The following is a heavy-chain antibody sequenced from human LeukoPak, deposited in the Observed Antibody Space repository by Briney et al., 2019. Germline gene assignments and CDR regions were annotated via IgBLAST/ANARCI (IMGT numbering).Heavy chain of an antibody. D-gene: IGHD5-18*01. CDR2: ISGSGSTI. V-gene: IGHV3-48*04. CDR1: GFTFSSYG. Sequence: GGSLRLSCAASGFTFSSYGMSWVRQAPGKGLEWVSAISGSGSTIYYADSVKGRFTISRDNAKNSLYLQMNSLRAEDTAVYYCARHLSGITGYTYGRGIDYWGQGTLVTVSS. CDR3: ARHLSGITGYTYGRGIDY. J-gene: IGHJ4*02.